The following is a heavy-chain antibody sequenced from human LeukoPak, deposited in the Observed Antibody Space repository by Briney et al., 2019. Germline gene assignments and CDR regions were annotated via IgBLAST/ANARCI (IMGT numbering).Heavy chain of an antibody. Sequence: GGSLRLSCAASGFTFSSYEMNWVRQAPGKGLEWVSYISSSGSTIYYADSVKGRYIISRDNAKNSLYLQMNSLRAEDTAVYYCARASSWSPDFDYWGQGTLVTVSS. CDR3: ARASSWSPDFDY. CDR2: ISSSGSTI. D-gene: IGHD6-13*01. J-gene: IGHJ4*02. V-gene: IGHV3-48*03. CDR1: GFTFSSYE.